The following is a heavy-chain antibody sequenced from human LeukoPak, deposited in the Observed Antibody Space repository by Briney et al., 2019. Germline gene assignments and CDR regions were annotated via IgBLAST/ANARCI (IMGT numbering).Heavy chain of an antibody. CDR2: ISSSGSTI. CDR1: GFTFSSYG. D-gene: IGHD3-10*02. Sequence: GGTLRLSCVASGFTFSSYGMSWVRQAPGKGLEWVSYISSSGSTIYYADSVKGRFTISRDNAKNSLYLQMNSLRAEDTAVYYCAELGITMIGGVWGKGTTVTISS. V-gene: IGHV3-48*04. CDR3: AELGITMIGGV. J-gene: IGHJ6*04.